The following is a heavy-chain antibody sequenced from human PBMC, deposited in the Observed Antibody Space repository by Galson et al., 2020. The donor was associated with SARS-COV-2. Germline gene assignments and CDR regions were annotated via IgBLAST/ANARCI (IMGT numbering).Heavy chain of an antibody. CDR1: GGSISNYF. V-gene: IGHV4-59*13. CDR2: VFYSRSG. J-gene: IGHJ4*02. D-gene: IGHD2-15*01. CDR3: ARAPAVYCSGASCYYFDS. Sequence: SETLSLTCTVSGGSISNYFWSWIRQSPGKGLKWIGYVFYSRSGNYNPSLKSRVTISVDTSKNQFSLKLNSVSAADTAVYYCARAPAVYCSGASCYYFDSWGQGALVAVSS.